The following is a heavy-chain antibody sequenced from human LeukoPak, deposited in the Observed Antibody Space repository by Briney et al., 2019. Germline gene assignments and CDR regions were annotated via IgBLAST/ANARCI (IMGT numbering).Heavy chain of an antibody. CDR1: GFTFSSYA. D-gene: IGHD1-1*01. CDR2: ISNNNGNT. V-gene: IGHV3-23*01. Sequence: PGGSLRLSCAAPGFTFSSYAMSWVRQAPGKGLEGVSTISNNNGNTYYADSVKGRFTISRDNSKDTLYLQMNSLTAEDTAIYYCAKATGTLGNWGQGTLVTVSS. J-gene: IGHJ4*02. CDR3: AKATGTLGN.